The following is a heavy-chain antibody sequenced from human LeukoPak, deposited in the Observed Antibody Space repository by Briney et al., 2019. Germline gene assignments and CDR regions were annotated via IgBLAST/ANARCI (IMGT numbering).Heavy chain of an antibody. CDR1: GYTFTSYG. V-gene: IGHV1-18*01. J-gene: IGHJ1*01. D-gene: IGHD6-13*01. CDR2: ISAYNGYT. CDR3: ARVRAAAGLFQH. Sequence: ASVKVSCKASGYTFTSYGISWVRQAPGQGLEWMGWISAYNGYTNYAQKLQGRVTMTTDTSTSTAYMGLRSLRSDDTAVYYCARVRAAAGLFQHWGQGTLVTVSS.